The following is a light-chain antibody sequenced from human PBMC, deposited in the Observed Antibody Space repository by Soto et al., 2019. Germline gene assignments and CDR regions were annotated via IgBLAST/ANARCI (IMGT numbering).Light chain of an antibody. Sequence: ALTQPPSASGSPGQSVTISCTGTKNDIGVYDFVSWYQHHPGKAPRLIIYEVVQRPSGVPDRFSGSKSGNTASLTVSGLQAADEAGYFCKSYAGSNTYVFGSGTKVTVL. CDR1: KNDIGVYDF. J-gene: IGLJ1*01. CDR3: KSYAGSNTYV. V-gene: IGLV2-8*01. CDR2: EVV.